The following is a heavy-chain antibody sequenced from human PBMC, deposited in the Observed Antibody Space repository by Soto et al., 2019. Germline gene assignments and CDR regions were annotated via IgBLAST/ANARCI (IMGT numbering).Heavy chain of an antibody. J-gene: IGHJ4*02. CDR2: ISFEGSYK. Sequence: GGSLRLSCEASGFAIRSNAIHWVRQAPGKGLEWVAVISFEGSYKYYADSVKGRFTVSRDNSKNTVSLQMDSLTGEDSALYYCVRAAGIAAAGSSQGVLWGQGTLVTVSS. CDR3: VRAAGIAAAGSSQGVL. CDR1: GFAIRSNA. D-gene: IGHD6-13*01. V-gene: IGHV3-30*04.